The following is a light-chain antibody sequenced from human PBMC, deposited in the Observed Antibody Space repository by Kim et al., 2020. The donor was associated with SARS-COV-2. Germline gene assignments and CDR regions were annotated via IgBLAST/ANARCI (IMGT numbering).Light chain of an antibody. J-gene: IGKJ2*01. CDR1: QSVANTY. V-gene: IGKV3-20*01. CDR3: QQYGTSLYT. Sequence: LSLSPGERATLSCRASQSVANTYLAWYQQKPGQAPSLLIYGASSRATGIPDRFSGSGSGTDFTLTISRLEPEDFAVYFCQQYGTSLYTFGQGTKLEI. CDR2: GAS.